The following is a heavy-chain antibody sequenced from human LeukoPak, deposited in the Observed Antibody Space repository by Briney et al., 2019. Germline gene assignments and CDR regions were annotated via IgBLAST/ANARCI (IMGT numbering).Heavy chain of an antibody. V-gene: IGHV1-2*02. CDR3: ARAPWRRVFDC. Sequence: ASVNVSCKGSGSTFTGYYMHWVRQAPGPGLGWMGWIDPTSGGTNYAQKFQGRVTMTRDTSISTAYMELSRLRSDDTAVYYCARAPWRRVFDCWGQGTLVTVSS. D-gene: IGHD5-24*01. CDR1: GSTFTGYY. CDR2: IDPTSGGT. J-gene: IGHJ4*02.